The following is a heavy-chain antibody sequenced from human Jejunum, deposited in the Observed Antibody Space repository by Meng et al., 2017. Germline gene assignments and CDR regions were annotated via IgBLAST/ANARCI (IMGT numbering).Heavy chain of an antibody. CDR2: ISTRGGT. D-gene: IGHD3-3*01. CDR1: DDSIAIYY. CDR3: AKVAVFGNSENLYYYGLDV. J-gene: IGHJ6*02. Sequence: SETLSLTCTVSDDSIAIYYWSWVRQPAGKGLEWIGQISTRGGTKYNPSLKSRVSMSINTSNKQFSLRLSSVTAADTAVCYCAKVAVFGNSENLYYYGLDVWGQGTSVTVSS. V-gene: IGHV4-4*07.